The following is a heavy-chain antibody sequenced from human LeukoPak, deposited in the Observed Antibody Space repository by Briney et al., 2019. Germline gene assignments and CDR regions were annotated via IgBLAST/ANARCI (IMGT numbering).Heavy chain of an antibody. CDR2: ISGSGDST. CDR1: GFTFSSYA. J-gene: IGHJ4*02. CDR3: AKVSLPPRFIAAADHFDY. Sequence: PGGSLRLSCAASGFTFSSYAMSWVRQAPGKGLEWVSAISGSGDSTYYADSVKGRFTISRDNSKNTLYLQMNSLRAEDTAVFYCAKVSLPPRFIAAADHFDYWGQGTLVTVSS. V-gene: IGHV3-23*01. D-gene: IGHD6-13*01.